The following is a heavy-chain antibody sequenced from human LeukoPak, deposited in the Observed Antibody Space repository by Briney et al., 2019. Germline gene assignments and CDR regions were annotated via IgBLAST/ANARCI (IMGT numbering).Heavy chain of an antibody. Sequence: TSETLSLTCAVYGGSFSGYYWSWIRQHPGKELEWLGEINHSGSTNYNPSLKSRVTISVDTSKNQFSLKLSSVTAADTAVYYCARGWGYYYIWGSYDYWGQGTLVTVSS. CDR3: ARGWGYYYIWGSYDY. V-gene: IGHV4-34*01. CDR1: GGSFSGYY. J-gene: IGHJ4*02. D-gene: IGHD3-16*01. CDR2: INHSGST.